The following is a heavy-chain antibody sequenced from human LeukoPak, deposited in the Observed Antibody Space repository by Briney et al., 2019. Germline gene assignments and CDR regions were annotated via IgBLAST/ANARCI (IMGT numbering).Heavy chain of an antibody. D-gene: IGHD3-22*01. V-gene: IGHV4-59*01. J-gene: IGHJ4*02. CDR3: ARVYYDSSGYFTGEYYFDY. Sequence: SETLSLTCTVSGGSISSYYWSWIRQPPGKGLEWIGYIYYSGSTNYNPSLKSRVTISVDTSKNQFSLKLSSVTGADTAVYYCARVYYDSSGYFTGEYYFDYWGQGTLVTVSS. CDR1: GGSISSYY. CDR2: IYYSGST.